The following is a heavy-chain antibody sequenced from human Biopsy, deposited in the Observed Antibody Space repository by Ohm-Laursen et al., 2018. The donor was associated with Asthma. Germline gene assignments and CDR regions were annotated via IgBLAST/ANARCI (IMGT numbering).Heavy chain of an antibody. CDR1: GFSFSNYG. CDR3: VKALGGGDGFDV. J-gene: IGHJ3*01. Sequence: SLRLSCAASGFSFSNYGMHWVRQAPGKGLDWVAVISFDGTNRNYTDSVKGRFTLSRDNSKTTLSLQMNSLTEGDTAVYYCVKALGGGDGFDVWGLGTTVTVSS. CDR2: ISFDGTNR. V-gene: IGHV3-30*18.